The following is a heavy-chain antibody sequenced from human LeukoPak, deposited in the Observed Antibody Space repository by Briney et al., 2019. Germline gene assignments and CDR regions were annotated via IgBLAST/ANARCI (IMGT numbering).Heavy chain of an antibody. CDR3: ARGGLYCSGTSCYKETDY. D-gene: IGHD2-2*02. V-gene: IGHV3-7*01. Sequence: PGGSLRLSCAASGFTFSSFWMTWVRQAPGKGLEWVANIMHDGGGKYYVDSVKGRFAISRDNAKNSLYLQMNSLRAEDTAVYYCARGGLYCSGTSCYKETDYWGQGTLVTVSS. CDR2: IMHDGGGK. J-gene: IGHJ4*02. CDR1: GFTFSSFW.